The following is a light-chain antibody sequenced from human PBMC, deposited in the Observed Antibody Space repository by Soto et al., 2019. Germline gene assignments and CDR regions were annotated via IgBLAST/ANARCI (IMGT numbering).Light chain of an antibody. Sequence: QSVLTQPASVSGSAGQSITISCTGTSSDVGGYNYVSWFQHHPGKAPKLLIYEVSHRPSGVSNRFSGSKSGNTASLTISGLQAEDEADYHCSSYTSSTTPYVFGTGTKVTVL. CDR3: SSYTSSTTPYV. V-gene: IGLV2-14*01. CDR1: SSDVGGYNY. J-gene: IGLJ1*01. CDR2: EVS.